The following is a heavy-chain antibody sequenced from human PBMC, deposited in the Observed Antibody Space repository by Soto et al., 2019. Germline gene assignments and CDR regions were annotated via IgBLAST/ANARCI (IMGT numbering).Heavy chain of an antibody. CDR3: ARANWNILHNWFDP. Sequence: GGSLRLSCAASGFTFSSYSMNWVRQAPGKGLEWVSSISSSSSYIYYADSVKGRFTISRDNAKNSLYLQMNSLRAEDTAVYYCARANWNILHNWFDPWGQGALVTVSS. CDR2: ISSSSSYI. D-gene: IGHD1-20*01. V-gene: IGHV3-21*01. J-gene: IGHJ5*02. CDR1: GFTFSSYS.